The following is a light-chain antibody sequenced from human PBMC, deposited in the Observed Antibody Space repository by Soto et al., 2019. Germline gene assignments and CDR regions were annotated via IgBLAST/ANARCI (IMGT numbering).Light chain of an antibody. Sequence: QSALTQPASVSGSPGQSITISCTGTSSDVGTYDLVSWYQHHPGKAPKVLIYEVTKRPSGVSDRLSGSKSGNAASLTISGLQAEHEADYYCCSYAGGGTYVFGTGTKVTVL. CDR2: EVT. J-gene: IGLJ1*01. CDR3: CSYAGGGTYV. V-gene: IGLV2-23*02. CDR1: SSDVGTYDL.